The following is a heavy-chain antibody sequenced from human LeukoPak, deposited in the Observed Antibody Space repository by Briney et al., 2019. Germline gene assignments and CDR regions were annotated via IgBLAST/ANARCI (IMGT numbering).Heavy chain of an antibody. J-gene: IGHJ4*02. CDR2: INPSGGST. CDR1: GYTFTSYY. D-gene: IGHD3-3*01. CDR3: ARAKRRFGPLYYFDY. Sequence: ASVKVSCKASGYTFTSYYMHWVRRAPGQGLEWMGIINPSGGSTSYAQKFQGRVTMTRDMSTSTVYMELSSLRSEDTAVYYCARAKRRFGPLYYFDYWGQGTLVRVSS. V-gene: IGHV1-46*01.